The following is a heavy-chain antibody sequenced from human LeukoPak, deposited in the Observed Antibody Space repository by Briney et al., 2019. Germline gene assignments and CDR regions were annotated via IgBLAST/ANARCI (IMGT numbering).Heavy chain of an antibody. J-gene: IGHJ4*02. CDR1: GYTFTGYY. V-gene: IGHV1-2*02. CDR2: INPNSGGT. D-gene: IGHD2-2*01. Sequence: GASVKVSCKASGYTFTGYYMHWVRQAPGQGLEWMGWINPNSGGTNYAQRFQGRVTMTRDTSTSTAYMDLSRLRSDDTAVYYCARDSGYCSSTGCYYFDYWGQGTLVTVSS. CDR3: ARDSGYCSSTGCYYFDY.